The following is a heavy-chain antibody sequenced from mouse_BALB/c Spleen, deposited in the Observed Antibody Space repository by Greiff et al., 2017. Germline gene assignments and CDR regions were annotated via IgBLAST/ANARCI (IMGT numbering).Heavy chain of an antibody. J-gene: IGHJ2*01. Sequence: EVQVVESGGGLVKPGGSLKLSCAASGFTFSDYYMYWVRQTPEKRLEWVATISDGGSYTYYPDSVKGRFTISRDNAKNNLYLQMSSLKSEDTAMYYCAREGDYRYDGVYFDHWGQGTTLTVSS. D-gene: IGHD2-14*01. CDR2: ISDGGSYT. CDR3: AREGDYRYDGVYFDH. CDR1: GFTFSDYY. V-gene: IGHV5-4*02.